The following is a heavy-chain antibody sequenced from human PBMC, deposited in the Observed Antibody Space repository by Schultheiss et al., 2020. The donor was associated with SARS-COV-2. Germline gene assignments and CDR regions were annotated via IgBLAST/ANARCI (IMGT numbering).Heavy chain of an antibody. CDR3: ARGLGLGHAYFDY. CDR2: ISSSGSTI. Sequence: GGSLRLSCAASGFTFNTYEMMWVRQSPGKGLEWVSYISSSGSTIYYADSVKGRFTISRDNSKNTLYLQMNSLRAEDTAVYYCARGLGLGHAYFDYWGQGTLVTVSS. D-gene: IGHD3/OR15-3a*01. J-gene: IGHJ4*02. V-gene: IGHV3-48*03. CDR1: GFTFNTYE.